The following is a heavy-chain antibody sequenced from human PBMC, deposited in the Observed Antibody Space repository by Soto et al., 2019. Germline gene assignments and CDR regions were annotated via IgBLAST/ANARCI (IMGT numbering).Heavy chain of an antibody. V-gene: IGHV3-30*18. D-gene: IGHD3-10*01. J-gene: IGHJ6*01. Sequence: QVQVVESGGGVVQPGQSLRLSCTASGFPFSRFGMHWVRQAPGKGLEWLSVISDDGSQKYYGDSVKGRFTISRDNSKSTLYLQMNSLNAEDTAVYWCAKAGASGSFAYYGMDVW. CDR3: AKAGASGSFAYYGMDV. CDR1: GFPFSRFG. CDR2: ISDDGSQK.